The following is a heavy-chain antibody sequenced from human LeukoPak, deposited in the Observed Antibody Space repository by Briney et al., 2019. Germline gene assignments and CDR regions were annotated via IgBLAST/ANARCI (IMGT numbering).Heavy chain of an antibody. V-gene: IGHV3-23*01. D-gene: IGHD3-10*01. CDR3: AKGLDGSGSYSPLDC. CDR1: GFTFSDSA. J-gene: IGHJ4*02. CDR2: ISGDGGYT. Sequence: GGSLRLSCAASGFTFSDSAMTWVRQAPGKGLEWVSSISGDGGYTYYADFVKGRFTISRDNSNNTLYLPMNSLRAEDTAVYYCAKGLDGSGSYSPLDCWGQGTLVTVSS.